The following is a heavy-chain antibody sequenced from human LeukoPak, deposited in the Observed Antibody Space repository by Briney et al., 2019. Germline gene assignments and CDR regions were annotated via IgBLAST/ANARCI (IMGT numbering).Heavy chain of an antibody. J-gene: IGHJ6*03. CDR1: GGSFSSYF. D-gene: IGHD3-10*01. CDR2: IYPSGNT. Sequence: SETLSLTCSVSGGSFSSYFWSWVRHPAGKGLERIGRIYPSGNTNYNPSLKSRVTLSVDTSKTQFSLRLSSVTAADTAVYYCAREDSGSYYNYYYFYMDVWGKGTTVTISS. V-gene: IGHV4-4*07. CDR3: AREDSGSYYNYYYFYMDV.